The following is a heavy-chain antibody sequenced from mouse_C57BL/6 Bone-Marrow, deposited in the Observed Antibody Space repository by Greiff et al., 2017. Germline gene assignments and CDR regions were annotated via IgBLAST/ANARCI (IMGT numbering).Heavy chain of an antibody. CDR2: IWSGGST. V-gene: IGHV2-4*01. D-gene: IGHD4-1*01. J-gene: IGHJ2*01. CDR3: AKNGDWDDHYFDY. CDR1: GFSLTSYG. Sequence: VQGVESGPGLVQPSQSLSITCTVSGFSLTSYGVHWVRQPPGKGLEWLGVIWSGGSTDYNAAFISRLSISKDNSKSQVFFKMNSLQADDTAIYYCAKNGDWDDHYFDYWGQGTTLTVSS.